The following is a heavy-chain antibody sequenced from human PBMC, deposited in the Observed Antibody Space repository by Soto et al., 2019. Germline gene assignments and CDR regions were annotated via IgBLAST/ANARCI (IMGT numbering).Heavy chain of an antibody. CDR2: ISDSGGNT. CDR1: GFTFSSYS. V-gene: IGHV3-23*01. D-gene: IGHD3-10*01. Sequence: ESGGGLVQPGGSLRLSCAASGFTFSSYSMTRVRQAPGKGLEWVSGISDSGGNTWYADSVKGRFTISRDNSKNTLFLQMNSLRAEDTAVYFCSKWSGFGDAWGQGTLVTVSS. CDR3: SKWSGFGDA. J-gene: IGHJ5*02.